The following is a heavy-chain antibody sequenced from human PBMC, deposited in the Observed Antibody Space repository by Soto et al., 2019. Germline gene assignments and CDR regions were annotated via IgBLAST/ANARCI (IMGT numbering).Heavy chain of an antibody. CDR1: GYTFTSYA. Sequence: ASVKVSCKASGYTFTSYAMHWVRQAPGQRLEWMGWINAGNGNTKYSQKFQGRVTITRDTSASTAYMELSSLRSEDTAVYYCARAPPIAGSWADAFDIWGQGTMVTVSS. V-gene: IGHV1-3*01. J-gene: IGHJ3*02. CDR2: INAGNGNT. D-gene: IGHD6-13*01. CDR3: ARAPPIAGSWADAFDI.